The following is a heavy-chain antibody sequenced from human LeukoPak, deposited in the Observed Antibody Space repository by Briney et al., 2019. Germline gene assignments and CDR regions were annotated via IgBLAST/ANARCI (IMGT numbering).Heavy chain of an antibody. D-gene: IGHD2-8*01. CDR1: GDSISDKYW. CDR2: VYRSEGT. Sequence: SSETLSLTCAVSGDSISDKYWWRWVRQFPDKGLEWIGEVYRSEGTSYNPSLKSRVTVSIDYSKNQFSLNLRSVTAADTAVYYCGRHANGDSSAAFDLWGQGTMVFVSS. V-gene: IGHV4-4*02. J-gene: IGHJ3*01. CDR3: GRHANGDSSAAFDL.